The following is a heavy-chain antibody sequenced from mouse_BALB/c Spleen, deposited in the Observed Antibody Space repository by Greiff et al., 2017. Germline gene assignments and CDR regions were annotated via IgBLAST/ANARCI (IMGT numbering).Heavy chain of an antibody. CDR3: ATGEITTVVPYAMDY. J-gene: IGHJ4*01. Sequence: VMLVESGPGLVAPSQSLSITCTVSGFSLSRYSVHWVRQPPGKGLEWLGMIWGGGSTDYNSALKSRLSISKDNSKSQVFLKMNSLQTDDTAMYYCATGEITTVVPYAMDYWGQGTSVTVSS. D-gene: IGHD1-1*01. V-gene: IGHV2-6-4*01. CDR1: GFSLSRYS. CDR2: IWGGGST.